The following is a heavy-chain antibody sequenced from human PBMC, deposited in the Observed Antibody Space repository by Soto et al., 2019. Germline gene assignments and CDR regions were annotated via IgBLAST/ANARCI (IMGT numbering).Heavy chain of an antibody. CDR2: IYHSGST. V-gene: IGHV4-38-2*01. Sequence: LSLTCAVSGYSISSGYYWGWIRQPPGKGLEWIGTIYHSGSTYYNPSLKSRVTISVGTSKNQFSLKLNSVTAADTAVYYCARALYCRGGSCSPLRGMDVWGLGTTVTVSS. CDR3: ARALYCRGGSCSPLRGMDV. D-gene: IGHD2-15*01. J-gene: IGHJ6*02. CDR1: GYSISSGYY.